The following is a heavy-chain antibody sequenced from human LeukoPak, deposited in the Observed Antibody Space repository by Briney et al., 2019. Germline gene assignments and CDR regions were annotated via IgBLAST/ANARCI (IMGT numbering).Heavy chain of an antibody. CDR2: IDASGSFI. Sequence: GGSLRLSCAASGFSLGAFTMNWVRQVPGRGLEWVSSIDASGSFIHYADSLKGRFTISRDNAKNSLYLQMNSLGAEDTAIYFCAKVLRDIPLIFAATDVEFFDIWGQGTMVTVSS. D-gene: IGHD3-9*01. CDR1: GFSLGAFT. V-gene: IGHV3-21*04. J-gene: IGHJ3*02. CDR3: AKVLRDIPLIFAATDVEFFDI.